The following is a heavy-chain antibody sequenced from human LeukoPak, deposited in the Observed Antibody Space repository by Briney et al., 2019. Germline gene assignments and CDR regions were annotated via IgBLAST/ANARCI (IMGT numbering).Heavy chain of an antibody. J-gene: IGHJ4*02. CDR1: GGSVSSGSYY. CDR3: ARDTTVGSLDY. V-gene: IGHV4-61*01. CDR2: IYYSGST. D-gene: IGHD4-23*01. Sequence: SETLSLTCTVSGGSVSSGSYYWSWIRQPPGKGLEWVGYIYYSGSTNYNPSLKSRVTISVDTSKNQFSLKLSSVTAADTAVYYCARDTTVGSLDYWGQGTLVTVSS.